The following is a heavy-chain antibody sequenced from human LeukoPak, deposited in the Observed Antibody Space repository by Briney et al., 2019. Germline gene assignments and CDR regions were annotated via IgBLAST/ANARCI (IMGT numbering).Heavy chain of an antibody. CDR1: GFTFSSYA. CDR3: ARDPRPRRDYYDSSGYYRVY. CDR2: ISSSGSTI. J-gene: IGHJ4*02. V-gene: IGHV3-11*01. D-gene: IGHD3-22*01. Sequence: PGGSLRLSCAASGFTFSSYAMSWIRQAPGKGLEWVSYISSSGSTIYYADSVKGRFTISRDNAKNSLYLQMNSLRAEDTAVYYCARDPRPRRDYYDSSGYYRVYWGQGTLVTVSS.